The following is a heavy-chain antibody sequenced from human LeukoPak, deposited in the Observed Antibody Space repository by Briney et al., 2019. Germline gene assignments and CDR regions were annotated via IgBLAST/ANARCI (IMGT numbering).Heavy chain of an antibody. D-gene: IGHD3-22*01. CDR2: ISSGSTI. CDR1: GFTVSSTY. Sequence: GGSLRLSCVLSGFTVSSTYISWFRQAPGKGLEWVSYISSGSTIYYADSVKGRFTISRDNAKNSLYLQMNSPRAEDTAVYYCARAADSSGYSMDAFDIWGQGTMVTVSS. CDR3: ARAADSSGYSMDAFDI. V-gene: IGHV3-11*01. J-gene: IGHJ3*02.